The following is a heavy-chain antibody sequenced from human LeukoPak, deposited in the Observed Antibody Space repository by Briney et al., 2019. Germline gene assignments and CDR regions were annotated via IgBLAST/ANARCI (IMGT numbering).Heavy chain of an antibody. J-gene: IGHJ6*02. CDR3: VKGIGKYYHYYGMDV. CDR2: TTYNGDST. CDR1: GFTSSSYA. Sequence: GGSLRLSCSASGFTSSSYAIHWVRQAPGKGLEYVAATTYNGDSTYYADSVKGRFTISRDSPKNTLYLQMSSLRAEDTAVYYCVKGIGKYYHYYGMDVWGQGTTVTVSS. D-gene: IGHD1-26*01. V-gene: IGHV3-64D*06.